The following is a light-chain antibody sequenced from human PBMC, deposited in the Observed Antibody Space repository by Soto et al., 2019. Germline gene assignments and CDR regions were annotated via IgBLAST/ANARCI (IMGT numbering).Light chain of an antibody. CDR3: QQHATSPRT. J-gene: IGKJ4*01. CDR1: QSVTGSY. Sequence: EIVLTQSPGTLSLSPGERATLSCRASQSVTGSYLAWYQQKPGQAPRLLIYGASSRATGIPDRFSGSGSVTDFTLTISRLEPEDFAVYYCQQHATSPRTFGGGTKVEIK. CDR2: GAS. V-gene: IGKV3-20*01.